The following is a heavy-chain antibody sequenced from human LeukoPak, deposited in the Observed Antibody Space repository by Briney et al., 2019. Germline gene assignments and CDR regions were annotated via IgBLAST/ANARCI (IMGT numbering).Heavy chain of an antibody. CDR3: AKGKGYNNLDYFDP. D-gene: IGHD5-24*01. J-gene: IGHJ5*02. CDR2: TDGGGSGT. Sequence: RSGGSLRLSCEASGFIFSDYAMTWVRQASGKGLEWVSSTDGGGSGTHYADAVRGRFAIFRDTSRSTLYLQMNSLRAEDTAVYFCAKGKGYNNLDYFDPWGQGTLVIVSS. V-gene: IGHV3-23*01. CDR1: GFIFSDYA.